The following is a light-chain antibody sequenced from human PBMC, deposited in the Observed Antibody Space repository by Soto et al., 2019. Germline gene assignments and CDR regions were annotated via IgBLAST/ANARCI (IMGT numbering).Light chain of an antibody. CDR3: QQYNSYSGT. CDR2: DAS. V-gene: IGKV1-5*01. J-gene: IGKJ3*01. CDR1: QSISSR. Sequence: DIQMTQSPSTLSASVGDRVTITCRASQSISSRLAWYQQKPGKAPKLLIYDASSLESGVPSRFSGSGSGTEFTPTISSLQPDDFATDYCQQYNSYSGTFGPGTKVDIK.